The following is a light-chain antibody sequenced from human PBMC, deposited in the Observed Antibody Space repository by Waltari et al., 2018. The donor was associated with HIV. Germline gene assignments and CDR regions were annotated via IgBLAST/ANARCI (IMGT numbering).Light chain of an antibody. CDR3: CSYSDSGTIL. Sequence: SALTQPASVSGSPGQSIPISCLGASSDIGSFDYVSWYQQHPAKAPKLRLYDVTYRPSGGSGRFAGSRSGSMAPLTISGLQPEDEADYSFCSYSDSGTILFCGGTRVTVL. V-gene: IGLV2-14*03. CDR1: SSDIGSFDY. CDR2: DVT. J-gene: IGLJ2*01.